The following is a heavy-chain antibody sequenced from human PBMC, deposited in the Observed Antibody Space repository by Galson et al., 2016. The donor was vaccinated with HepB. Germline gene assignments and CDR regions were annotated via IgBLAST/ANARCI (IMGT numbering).Heavy chain of an antibody. Sequence: SETLSLTCNVSGGSISSYFWSWIRQSPGKGLEWIGYVYKSGNTNYSPSLKSRATGSVDTSKNQFSLKLRPVTAADTAVYYWARGVTGTPYFDFWGQGALVTVSS. CDR3: ARGVTGTPYFDF. CDR1: GGSISSYF. D-gene: IGHD2-21*02. CDR2: VYKSGNT. V-gene: IGHV4-59*01. J-gene: IGHJ4*02.